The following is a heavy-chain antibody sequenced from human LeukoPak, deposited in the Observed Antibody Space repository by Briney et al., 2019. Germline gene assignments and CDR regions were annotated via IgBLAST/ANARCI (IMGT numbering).Heavy chain of an antibody. CDR3: AGLHPRNTVDF. CDR2: IYGIGSI. Sequence: SETLSLTCTVSGGSISSYYWSWIHQPPRKELEWIAYIYGIGSINYNPSLKSRVTISLDTSKNQFSLKLSSVTAADPAVYYCAGLHPRNTVDFWGQGTLVTVSS. V-gene: IGHV4-59*08. D-gene: IGHD2/OR15-2a*01. J-gene: IGHJ4*02. CDR1: GGSISSYY.